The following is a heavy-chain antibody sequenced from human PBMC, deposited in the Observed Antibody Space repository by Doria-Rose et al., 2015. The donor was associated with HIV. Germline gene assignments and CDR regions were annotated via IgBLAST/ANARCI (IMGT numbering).Heavy chain of an antibody. J-gene: IGHJ4*02. V-gene: IGHV2-26*01. CDR2: IFSDDER. CDR3: ARIKSSRWYHKYYVDF. CDR1: GVSLSSPGMG. Sequence: QESGPVLVKPTETLTLTCTVSGVSLSSPGMGVSWIRQPPGKALEWLANIFSDDERSYKTSLKSRLTISRGTSKSQVVLTMTDMDPAETATYYCARIKSSRWYHKYYVDFWGQGTLVIVSA. D-gene: IGHD6-13*01.